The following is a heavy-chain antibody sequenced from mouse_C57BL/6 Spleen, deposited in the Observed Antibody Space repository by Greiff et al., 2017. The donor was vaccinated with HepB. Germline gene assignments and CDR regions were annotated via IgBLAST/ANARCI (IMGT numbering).Heavy chain of an antibody. CDR1: GYTFTDYE. CDR3: TRDGGGGIFDY. CDR2: IDPETGGT. J-gene: IGHJ2*01. Sequence: QVQLQQSGAELVRPGASVTLSCKASGYTFTDYEMHWVKQTPVHGLEWIGAIDPETGGTAYNQKFKGKAILTADKSSSTAYMELRSLTSEDSAVYYCTRDGGGGIFDYWGQGTTLTVSS. V-gene: IGHV1-15*01. D-gene: IGHD1-1*01.